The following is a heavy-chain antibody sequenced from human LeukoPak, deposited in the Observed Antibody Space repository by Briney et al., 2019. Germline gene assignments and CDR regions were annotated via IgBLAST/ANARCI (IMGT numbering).Heavy chain of an antibody. J-gene: IGHJ3*02. CDR1: GFSLSTSGVG. CDR2: LYWDDDK. Sequence: SGPTLVKPTQTLTLTCTFSGFSLSTSGVGVGWIRQPPGKALEWLALLYWDDDKRYSPSLKSRITITKDTSKNQVVLTMTNMDPVDTATYYCASLITMLRGVKFAFDIWGQGTMVTVSS. D-gene: IGHD3-10*01. CDR3: ASLITMLRGVKFAFDI. V-gene: IGHV2-5*02.